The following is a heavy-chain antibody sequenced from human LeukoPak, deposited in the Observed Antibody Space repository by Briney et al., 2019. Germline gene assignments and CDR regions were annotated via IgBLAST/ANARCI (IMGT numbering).Heavy chain of an antibody. V-gene: IGHV3-7*01. CDR1: GFTFSSYW. J-gene: IGHJ4*02. CDR3: ARVRGYSGYDLDH. CDR2: IKQDGIEK. Sequence: GGSLRLSCAASGFTFSSYWMSWVRQAPGKGLEWVANIKQDGIEKYYVDSVKGRFTISRDNARNSLYLQMNTLRAEDTAVYYCARVRGYSGYDLDHWGQGTLVTVSS. D-gene: IGHD5-12*01.